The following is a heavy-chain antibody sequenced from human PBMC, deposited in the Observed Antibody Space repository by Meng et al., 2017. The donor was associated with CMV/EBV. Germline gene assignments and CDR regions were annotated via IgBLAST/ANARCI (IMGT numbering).Heavy chain of an antibody. V-gene: IGHV3-53*01. CDR3: ARAYDYGDYDSCYFDY. CDR1: GFAVSGNY. CDR2: IYSGDST. D-gene: IGHD4-17*01. J-gene: IGHJ4*02. Sequence: GESLKISCAASGFAVSGNYMSWVRQAPGKGLQWVSVIYSGDSTYYADSVKGRFTISRDNSKNTLYLQMISLRAEDTAVYYCARAYDYGDYDSCYFDYWGQGTLVTVSS.